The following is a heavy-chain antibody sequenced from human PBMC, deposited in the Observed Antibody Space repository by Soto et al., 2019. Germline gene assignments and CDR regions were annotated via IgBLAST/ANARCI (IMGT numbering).Heavy chain of an antibody. V-gene: IGHV3-30-3*01. CDR1: GFTFSSYA. Sequence: LRLSCAASGFTFSSYAMHWVRQAPGKGLEWVAVISYDGSNKYYADSVKGRFTISRDNSKNTLYLQMNSLRAEDTAVYYCARDYDILTGYSSYYYYGMDVWGQGTTVTVSS. J-gene: IGHJ6*02. D-gene: IGHD3-9*01. CDR3: ARDYDILTGYSSYYYYGMDV. CDR2: ISYDGSNK.